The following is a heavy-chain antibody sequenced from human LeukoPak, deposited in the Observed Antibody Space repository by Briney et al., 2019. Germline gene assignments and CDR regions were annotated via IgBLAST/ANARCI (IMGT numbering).Heavy chain of an antibody. CDR1: GGSISSYY. D-gene: IGHD1-26*01. CDR3: ARERYSGTYYFDS. Sequence: PSETLSLTCTVSGGSISSYYWSWIRQPPGKGLEWIGYIYYSGSTNYNPSLKSRVTMSVDTSTNQLSLKLSSVTAADTAVYYCARERYSGTYYFDSWGQGALVTVSS. J-gene: IGHJ4*02. V-gene: IGHV4-59*12. CDR2: IYYSGST.